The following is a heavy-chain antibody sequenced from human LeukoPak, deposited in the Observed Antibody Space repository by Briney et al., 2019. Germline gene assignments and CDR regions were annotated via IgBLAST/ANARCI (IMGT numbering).Heavy chain of an antibody. CDR1: GFTFSSYS. J-gene: IGHJ6*02. CDR2: ISSSSSYI. D-gene: IGHD3-3*01. CDR3: ARQGPYDFWSGYYGMDV. V-gene: IGHV3-21*01. Sequence: GGSLRLSCAASGFTFSSYSMNWVRQAPGKGLEWVSSISSSSSYIYYADSVKGRFTISRDSAKNSLYLQMNSLRAEDTAVYYCARQGPYDFWSGYYGMDVWGQGTTVTVSS.